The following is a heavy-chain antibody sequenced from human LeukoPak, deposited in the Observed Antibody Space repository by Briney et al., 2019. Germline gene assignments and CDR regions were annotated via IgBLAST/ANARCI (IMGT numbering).Heavy chain of an antibody. Sequence: GASVKVSCKVSGYTLTELSMHWVGRAPGKGLEWMGGFDPEDGVTIYAQKFQGRVTMTEDTSTDTAYMELSSLRSEDTAVYYCATAIGDSGYDFAPAFDIWGQGTMVTVSS. CDR1: GYTLTELS. CDR3: ATAIGDSGYDFAPAFDI. CDR2: FDPEDGVT. D-gene: IGHD5-12*01. V-gene: IGHV1-24*01. J-gene: IGHJ3*02.